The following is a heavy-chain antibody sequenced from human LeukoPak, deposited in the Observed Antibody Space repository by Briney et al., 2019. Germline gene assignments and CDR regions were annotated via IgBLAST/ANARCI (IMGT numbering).Heavy chain of an antibody. D-gene: IGHD2-2*01. J-gene: IGHJ3*02. CDR1: GFTFSSYG. CDR3: AKDELGYCSSTSCPGAFDI. Sequence: PGGSLRLSCAASGFTFSSYGMHWVRQAPGKGLEWVAVISYDGSNKYYADSVKGRFTISRDNSKNTQYLQMNSLRVEDTAVYYCAKDELGYCSSTSCPGAFDIWGQGTMVTVSS. CDR2: ISYDGSNK. V-gene: IGHV3-30*18.